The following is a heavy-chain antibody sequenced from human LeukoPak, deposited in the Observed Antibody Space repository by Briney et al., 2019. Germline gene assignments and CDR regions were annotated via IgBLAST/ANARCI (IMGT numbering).Heavy chain of an antibody. Sequence: GGSLRLSCAASGFTFSSYAMSWVRQAPGKGLEWVSAISGSGGSTYYADSVKGRFTISRDNSKNTLYLQMNSLRAEDTAVYYCARDRVVEWERPPVYGMDVWGQGTTVTVSS. J-gene: IGHJ6*02. D-gene: IGHD1-26*01. CDR1: GFTFSSYA. V-gene: IGHV3-23*01. CDR2: ISGSGGST. CDR3: ARDRVVEWERPPVYGMDV.